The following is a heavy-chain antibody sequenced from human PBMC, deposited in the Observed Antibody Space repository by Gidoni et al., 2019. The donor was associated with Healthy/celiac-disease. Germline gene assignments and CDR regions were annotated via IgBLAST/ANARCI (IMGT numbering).Heavy chain of an antibody. CDR2: INHSGST. Sequence: QVQLQQWGAGLLKPSETLSLTCAVYGGSFSGYYWSWIRQPPGKGLEWIGEINHSGSTNYNPSLKSRVTISVDTSKNQFSLKLSSVTAADTAVYYCARSGLRYSSGPKSYGMDVWGQGTTVTVSS. J-gene: IGHJ6*02. CDR3: ARSGLRYSSGPKSYGMDV. CDR1: GGSFSGYY. V-gene: IGHV4-34*01. D-gene: IGHD5-18*01.